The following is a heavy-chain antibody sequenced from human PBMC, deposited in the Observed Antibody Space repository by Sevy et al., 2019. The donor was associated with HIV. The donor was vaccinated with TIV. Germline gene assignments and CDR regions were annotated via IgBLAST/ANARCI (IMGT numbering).Heavy chain of an antibody. CDR1: GYSFTSYW. J-gene: IGHJ5*02. D-gene: IGHD6-13*01. Sequence: GESLKISCKGSGYSFTSYWIGWVRQMPGKGLEWMGIIYPGDSDTRYSPSFQGQVTISADKSISTAHLQWSSLKDSDTAMYYCTRYSKDSRSWYPGGWFDPWGQGTLVTVSS. V-gene: IGHV5-51*01. CDR2: IYPGDSDT. CDR3: TRYSKDSRSWYPGGWFDP.